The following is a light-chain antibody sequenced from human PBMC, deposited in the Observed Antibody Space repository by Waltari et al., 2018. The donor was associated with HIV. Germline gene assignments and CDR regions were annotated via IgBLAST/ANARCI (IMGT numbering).Light chain of an antibody. Sequence: QSALTHPLSVSAAPGQTVTITCTGSSSNIGYKYVSWYQQHPGTAPKLLIYDNNKRPSGIPDRFSGSKSGTSATLCITGRQTGDDADYYCGTWDGGRSSYWVFGGGTKLTVL. CDR2: DNN. CDR3: GTWDGGRSSYWV. J-gene: IGLJ3*02. V-gene: IGLV1-51*01. CDR1: SSNIGYKY.